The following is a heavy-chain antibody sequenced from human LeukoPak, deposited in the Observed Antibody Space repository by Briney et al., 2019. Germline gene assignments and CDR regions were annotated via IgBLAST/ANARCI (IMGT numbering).Heavy chain of an antibody. V-gene: IGHV3-9*01. CDR1: GFTFDDYA. J-gene: IGHJ3*02. D-gene: IGHD3-10*01. CDR3: AKAGDAWFGESEAAFDI. Sequence: GRSLRLSCAASGFTFDDYAMHWVRQAPGKGLEWVSGISWNSGSIGYADSVKGRFTISRDNAKNSLYLQMNSLRAEDTALYYCAKAGDAWFGESEAAFDIWGQGTMVTVSS. CDR2: ISWNSGSI.